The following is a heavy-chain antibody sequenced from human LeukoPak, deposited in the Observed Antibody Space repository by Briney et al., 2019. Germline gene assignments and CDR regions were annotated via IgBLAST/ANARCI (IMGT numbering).Heavy chain of an antibody. CDR1: GGSMSSYY. D-gene: IGHD4-17*01. CDR3: ARMAPYGDYLHDY. J-gene: IGHJ4*02. CDR2: IHYSGST. V-gene: IGHV4-59*01. Sequence: TASETLSLTCTVSGGSMSSYYWSWIRQPPGKGLEYIGYIHYSGSTNYNPSLKSRVTISVDTSKNQFSLKLNSVTAADTAVYYCARMAPYGDYLHDYWGQGTLVTVSS.